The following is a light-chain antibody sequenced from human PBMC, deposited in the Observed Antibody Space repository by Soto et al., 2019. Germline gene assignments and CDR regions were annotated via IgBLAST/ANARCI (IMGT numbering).Light chain of an antibody. CDR3: QQCYTTPFT. CDR1: QSISTY. CDR2: AAS. J-gene: IGKJ3*01. V-gene: IGKV1-39*01. Sequence: DFQMTQSLSSLSASVGDGVTVTCRASQSISTYLYWYQQKPGKAPKLLIYAASSLETGVPSRFSGSGSGTDFTLTISSLQPEDFATYFCQQCYTTPFTFGPGTKVDIK.